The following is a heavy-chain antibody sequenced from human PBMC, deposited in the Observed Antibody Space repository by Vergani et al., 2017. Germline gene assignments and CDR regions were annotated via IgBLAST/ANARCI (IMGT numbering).Heavy chain of an antibody. CDR3: AKVDIYSSGSYYFDY. CDR2: IYYSGST. V-gene: IGHV4-31*03. J-gene: IGHJ4*02. D-gene: IGHD3-22*01. CDR1: GGSISSGGYY. Sequence: QVHLQESGPGLVKPSQTLSLTCTVSGGSISSGGYYWSWIRQHPGKGLEWIGYIYYSGSTYYNPSLKSRITISVDTSENQFSLKLSSVTAADTAVYYCAKVDIYSSGSYYFDYWGQGTLVTVSS.